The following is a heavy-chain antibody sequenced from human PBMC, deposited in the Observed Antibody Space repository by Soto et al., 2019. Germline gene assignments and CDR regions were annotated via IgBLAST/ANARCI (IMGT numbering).Heavy chain of an antibody. CDR2: ISSSSGYI. CDR3: ARISLGYCTNGVCYTPFDH. CDR1: GFTFSTYS. Sequence: EVQLVESGGGLVKPGGSLRLSCAASGFTFSTYSVNWVRQAPGKGLEWVSSISSSSGYIYYADSVKGRFTISRDNAKNSLYLQMNSLRAEDTAVYYCARISLGYCTNGVCYTPFDHWGQETMVTVSS. J-gene: IGHJ4*02. V-gene: IGHV3-21*01. D-gene: IGHD2-8*01.